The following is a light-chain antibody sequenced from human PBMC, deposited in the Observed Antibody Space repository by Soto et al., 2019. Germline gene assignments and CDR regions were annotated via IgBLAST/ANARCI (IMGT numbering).Light chain of an antibody. J-gene: IGKJ2*01. CDR3: QQYGNSHRT. Sequence: EIVLTQSPGSLSLSPGERAALSCRASQSVTNDYLAWYQQKFGQAPRLLIYGASRRATGIPDRFSGIGSGTDFTLTISRLEHEDFAVYFCQQYGNSHRTFGQGTKVDIK. V-gene: IGKV3-20*01. CDR1: QSVTNDY. CDR2: GAS.